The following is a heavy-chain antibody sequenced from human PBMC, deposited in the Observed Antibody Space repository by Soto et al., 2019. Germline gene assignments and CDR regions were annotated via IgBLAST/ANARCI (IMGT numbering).Heavy chain of an antibody. V-gene: IGHV4-34*01. J-gene: IGHJ6*02. CDR1: GGSFSGYY. CDR2: INHSGST. Sequence: PSETLSLTCAVYGGSFSGYYWSWIRQPPGKGLEWIGEINHSGSTNYNPSLKSRVTISVDTSKNQFSLKLSSVTAADTAVYYCARGRDIVVVPAAMIYCYYGMDVWGQGTTVTVSS. D-gene: IGHD2-2*01. CDR3: ARGRDIVVVPAAMIYCYYGMDV.